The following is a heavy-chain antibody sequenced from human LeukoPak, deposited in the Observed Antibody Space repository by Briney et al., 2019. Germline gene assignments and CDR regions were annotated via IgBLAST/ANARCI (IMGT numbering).Heavy chain of an antibody. D-gene: IGHD2-2*01. J-gene: IGHJ4*02. CDR3: ARVRYCNSTSCYDY. CDR1: GYTFTGYY. V-gene: IGHV1-2*02. CDR2: INPNSGGT. Sequence: GASVKVSCKASGYTFTGYYMYWVRQAPGQGLEWMGWINPNSGGTNYAQKFQGRVTMTRDTSISTAYMELSRLRSDDTAVYYCARVRYCNSTSCYDYWGQGTLVTVSS.